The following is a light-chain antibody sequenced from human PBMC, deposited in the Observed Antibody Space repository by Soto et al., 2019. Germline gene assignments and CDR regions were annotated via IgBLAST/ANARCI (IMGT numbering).Light chain of an antibody. J-gene: IGKJ1*01. V-gene: IGKV3-15*01. CDR3: HQYNNWPPWT. CDR2: GAS. Sequence: EIVMTQSPATLSVSPGERATLSCRASQSVSSNLAWYQQKPGQAPRLLIYGASTRATGIPARFSGSGSGTEFTLTISSLQSEDYAVYYCHQYNNWPPWTFDQGTKVEIK. CDR1: QSVSSN.